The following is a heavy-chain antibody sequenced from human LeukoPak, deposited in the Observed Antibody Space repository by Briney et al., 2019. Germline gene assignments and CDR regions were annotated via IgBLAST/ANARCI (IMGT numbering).Heavy chain of an antibody. J-gene: IGHJ4*02. CDR1: GFTFDDYT. CDR3: ARHGYSYGYSDY. Sequence: GGSLRLSCAASGFTFDDYTMHWVRQAPGKGLEWVSLISWDGGSTYYADSVKGRFTISRDNAKNSLYLQMNSLRAEDTAVYYCARHGYSYGYSDYWGQGTLVTVSS. V-gene: IGHV3-43*01. D-gene: IGHD5-18*01. CDR2: ISWDGGST.